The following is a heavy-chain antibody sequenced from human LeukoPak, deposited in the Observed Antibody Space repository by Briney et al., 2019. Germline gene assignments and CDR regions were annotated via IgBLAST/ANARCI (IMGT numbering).Heavy chain of an antibody. V-gene: IGHV4-59*01. CDR2: IYYSGST. CDR1: GGSISSYY. D-gene: IGHD6-19*01. J-gene: IGHJ6*02. Sequence: SETLSLTCTVSGGSISSYYWSWIRQPPGEGLEWIGYIYYSGSTNYNPSLKSRVTISVDTSKNQFSLKLSSVTAADTAVYYCARGSAVAGTSYYYGMDVWGQGTTVTVSS. CDR3: ARGSAVAGTSYYYGMDV.